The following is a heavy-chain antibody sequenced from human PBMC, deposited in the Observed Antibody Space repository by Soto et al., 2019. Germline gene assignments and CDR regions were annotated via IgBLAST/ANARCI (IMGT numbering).Heavy chain of an antibody. Sequence: ASVKVSCKASGYTFTTYVMHWVRQAPGQRLERMGWITAGNGNTKYSQKFQGRVTITRDTSASTAYMELSSLRSEDTAVYYCARGYYDTSGSLMYWGQGTLVTVSS. V-gene: IGHV1-3*01. CDR1: GYTFTTYV. D-gene: IGHD3-22*01. J-gene: IGHJ4*02. CDR2: ITAGNGNT. CDR3: ARGYYDTSGSLMY.